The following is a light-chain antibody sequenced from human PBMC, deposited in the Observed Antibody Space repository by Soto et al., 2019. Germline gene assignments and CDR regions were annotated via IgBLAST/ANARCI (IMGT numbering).Light chain of an antibody. J-gene: IGLJ1*01. CDR1: SSDVGGYNY. Sequence: HSVLTKPASLNGFPGQSITISCTGTSSDVGGYNYVSWYQQHPGKAPKFMIYDVSNRPSGVSNRFSGSKSGNTASLTISGLQAEDEADYYCSSYTTSNTRQIVFGTGTKVTVL. CDR3: SSYTTSNTRQIV. CDR2: DVS. V-gene: IGLV2-14*01.